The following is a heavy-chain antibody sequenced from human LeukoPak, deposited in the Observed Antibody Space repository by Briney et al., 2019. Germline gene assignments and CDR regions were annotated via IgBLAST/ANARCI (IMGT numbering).Heavy chain of an antibody. V-gene: IGHV4-4*02. D-gene: IGHD3-22*01. Sequence: KSSGTLSLTCAVSGGSISSSNWWSWVRQPPGKGLEWIGEIYHSGSTNYNPSLKSRVTISVDKSKNQFSLKLSSVTAADTALYYCARQQSGSGYGDSFDIWGQGTMVTVSS. CDR1: GGSISSSNW. J-gene: IGHJ3*02. CDR3: ARQQSGSGYGDSFDI. CDR2: IYHSGST.